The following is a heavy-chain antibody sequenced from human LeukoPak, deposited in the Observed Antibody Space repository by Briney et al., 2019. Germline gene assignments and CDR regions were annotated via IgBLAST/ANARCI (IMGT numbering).Heavy chain of an antibody. Sequence: PGGSLRLSCAASGFTFSSYSMNWVRQAPGKGLEWVSSISSSSSYIYYADSVKGRFTISRDNAKNSLYLQMNSLRAEDTAVYYCAREGEIQLWLLSIGYFDLWGRGTLVTVSS. CDR1: GFTFSSYS. CDR3: AREGEIQLWLLSIGYFDL. CDR2: ISSSSSYI. D-gene: IGHD5-18*01. V-gene: IGHV3-21*01. J-gene: IGHJ2*01.